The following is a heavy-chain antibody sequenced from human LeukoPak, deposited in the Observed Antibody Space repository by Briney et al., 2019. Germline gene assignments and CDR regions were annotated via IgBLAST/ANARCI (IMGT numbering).Heavy chain of an antibody. CDR3: ARVEATSGRNYHYYYMDV. J-gene: IGHJ6*03. CDR1: GFYFSGYS. V-gene: IGHV3-21*06. D-gene: IGHD2-15*01. CDR2: FNTGSTYM. Sequence: GGSLRLSCAASGFYFSGYSMNGVRQAPGKGLEWVSSFNTGSTYMYYADSVKGRFTISRDNAKNSLHLQMYSLRAEDTAVYFCARVEATSGRNYHYYYMDVWGKGTTVTVSS.